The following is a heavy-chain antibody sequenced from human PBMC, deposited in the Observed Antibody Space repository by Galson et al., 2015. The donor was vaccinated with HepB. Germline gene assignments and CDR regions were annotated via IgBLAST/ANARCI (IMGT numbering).Heavy chain of an antibody. J-gene: IGHJ4*02. CDR3: VRTITPAPIPLFDS. V-gene: IGHV3-74*01. CDR2: IKSDGETT. CDR1: GFAFNTYT. D-gene: IGHD3-10*01. Sequence: SLRLSCAASGFAFNTYTMQWVRQAPGKGLVWVSRIKSDGETTDYADSVKGRFTISRDNAKNTLSLQMEGLRAEDTAVYFCVRTITPAPIPLFDSWGQGTLVAVSS.